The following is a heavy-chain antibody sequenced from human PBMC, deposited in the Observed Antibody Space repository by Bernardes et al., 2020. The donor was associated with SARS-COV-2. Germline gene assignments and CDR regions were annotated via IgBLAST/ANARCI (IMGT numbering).Heavy chain of an antibody. V-gene: IGHV3-23*01. D-gene: IGHD3-10*01. J-gene: IGHJ4*02. CDR2: IRGDGGST. CDR1: GFTFSTYA. Sequence: GGSLRLSCAASGFTFSTYAMSWVRQAPGKGLEWVSGIRGDGGSTYYADSVKGRFTISRDNSKNTLYLQMNTLRADDTAVYYCAKAEEFLWFGLGDSWGQGTLVTVSS. CDR3: AKAEEFLWFGLGDS.